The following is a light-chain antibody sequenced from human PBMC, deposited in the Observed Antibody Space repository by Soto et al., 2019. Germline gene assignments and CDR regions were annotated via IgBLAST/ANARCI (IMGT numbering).Light chain of an antibody. CDR1: QSVSSY. Sequence: IGLTQSPATLSLAPGERATLSCRASQSVSSYLAWSQQKPGQAPRLLIYDASNRATGIPARFSGSGSGTDFALTISRLEPEDFAVYYCQQRSNWVTFGGGTQVEIK. J-gene: IGKJ4*01. V-gene: IGKV3-11*01. CDR2: DAS. CDR3: QQRSNWVT.